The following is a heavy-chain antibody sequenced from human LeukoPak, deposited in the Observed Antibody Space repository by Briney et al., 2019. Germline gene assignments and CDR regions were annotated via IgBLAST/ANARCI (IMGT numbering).Heavy chain of an antibody. CDR3: ARDFLSLYDSSGYYYRGYWYFDL. CDR2: ISSTSSYI. D-gene: IGHD3-22*01. Sequence: GGSLRLSCAASGFTFSSYSMNWVRQAPGKGLEWVSSISSTSSYIYYADSVKGRFTISRDNAKNSLYLQMNSLRAEDTAVYYCARDFLSLYDSSGYYYRGYWYFDLWGRGTLVTVSS. J-gene: IGHJ2*01. V-gene: IGHV3-21*01. CDR1: GFTFSSYS.